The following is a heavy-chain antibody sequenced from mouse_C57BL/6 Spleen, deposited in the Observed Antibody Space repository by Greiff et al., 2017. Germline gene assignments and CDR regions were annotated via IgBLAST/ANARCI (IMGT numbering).Heavy chain of an antibody. Sequence: QVQLQQSGAVLVMPGASVKLSCKASGYTFTSYWMHWVKQRPGQGLEWIGEIDPSDSYTNYNQKFKGKSTLTGDKSSSTAYMQLSSLAAEDSAVYYCARGSYESNCGYYFDYWGQGTTLTVSS. CDR1: GYTFTSYW. J-gene: IGHJ2*01. CDR2: IDPSDSYT. V-gene: IGHV1-69*01. CDR3: ARGSYESNCGYYFDY. D-gene: IGHD2-5*01.